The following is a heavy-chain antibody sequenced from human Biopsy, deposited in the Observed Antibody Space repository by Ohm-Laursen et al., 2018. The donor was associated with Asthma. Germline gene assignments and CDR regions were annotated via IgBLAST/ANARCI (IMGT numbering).Heavy chain of an antibody. V-gene: IGHV4-39*02. D-gene: IGHD6-6*01. J-gene: IGHJ2*01. CDR2: IYYSGRT. Sequence: SDTLSLTCSLSGGSGGYMKSGNYYWGWIRQSPGKGLEWIGSIYYSGRTYYNPSLESRVTISADTSKNHFSLKVTSVTAAGTAVYYCARAVSSSSYWYFDLWGRGDLVTVSS. CDR1: GGSGGYMKSGNYY. CDR3: ARAVSSSSYWYFDL.